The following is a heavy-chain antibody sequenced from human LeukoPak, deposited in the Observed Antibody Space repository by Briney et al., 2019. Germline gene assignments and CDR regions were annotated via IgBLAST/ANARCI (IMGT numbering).Heavy chain of an antibody. D-gene: IGHD3-22*01. V-gene: IGHV3-20*04. J-gene: IGHJ4*02. CDR3: AKRSSTSSGYFDL. CDR2: INWNGGST. CDR1: GFTFDDYG. Sequence: GGSLRLSCAASGFTFDDYGMSWVRQAPGKGLEWVSGINWNGGSTGYADSVKGRFTISRDNSKNMMYLQMNSLRAEDTAIYYCAKRSSTSSGYFDLWGWGTLVTVSS.